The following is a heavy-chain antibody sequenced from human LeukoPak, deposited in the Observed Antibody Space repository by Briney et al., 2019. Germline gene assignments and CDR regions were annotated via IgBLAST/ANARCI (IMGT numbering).Heavy chain of an antibody. J-gene: IGHJ4*02. Sequence: PSETLSLTCTVSGGSISSSSYYWGWIRQPPGKGLEWIGSIYYSGSTYYNPSLKSRVTISVDTSKNQFSLKLSSVTAADTAVYYCARDLDMIVVVSWGQGTLVTVSS. CDR1: GGSISSSSYY. D-gene: IGHD3-22*01. V-gene: IGHV4-39*07. CDR3: ARDLDMIVVVS. CDR2: IYYSGST.